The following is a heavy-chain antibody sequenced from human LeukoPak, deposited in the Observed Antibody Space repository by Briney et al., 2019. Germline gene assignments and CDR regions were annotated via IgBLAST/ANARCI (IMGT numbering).Heavy chain of an antibody. CDR1: GGSITSYY. V-gene: IGHV4-59*01. J-gene: IGHJ2*01. Sequence: PSETLSLTCTVSGGSITSYYWSWIRQPPGKGLEWIGYIYYSGSTNYNPSLKSRVTISVDTSKNQFSLKVYSVTAADTAVYYCARHWYFDLWGRGTLVTVSS. CDR3: ARHWYFDL. CDR2: IYYSGST.